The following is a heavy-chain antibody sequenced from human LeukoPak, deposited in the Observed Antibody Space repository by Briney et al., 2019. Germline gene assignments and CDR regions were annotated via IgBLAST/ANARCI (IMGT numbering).Heavy chain of an antibody. CDR2: IYYSGST. CDR3: ARKNYYDSRRTFDP. Sequence: SETLSLTCTVPGGSISSSSYYWGWIRQPPGKGLEWIGSIYYSGSTYYNPSLKSRVTISVDTSKNQFSLKLSSVTAADTAVYYCARKNYYDSRRTFDPWGPGTLVTISS. CDR1: GGSISSSSYY. J-gene: IGHJ5*02. D-gene: IGHD3-22*01. V-gene: IGHV4-39*07.